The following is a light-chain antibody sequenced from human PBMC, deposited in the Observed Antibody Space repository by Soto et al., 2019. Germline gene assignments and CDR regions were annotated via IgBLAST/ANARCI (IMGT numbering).Light chain of an antibody. J-gene: IGLJ2*01. CDR3: SSYSSSSTHVL. Sequence: QSVLSQPASVSGSPGQSITISCTGTGSDVGTYDYVSWYQQHPGKAPKLMISEVTSRPSGVSNRFSGSKSGNTASLTISGLQAGDEADYYCSSYSSSSTHVLFGGGTKLTVL. CDR1: GSDVGTYDY. V-gene: IGLV2-14*01. CDR2: EVT.